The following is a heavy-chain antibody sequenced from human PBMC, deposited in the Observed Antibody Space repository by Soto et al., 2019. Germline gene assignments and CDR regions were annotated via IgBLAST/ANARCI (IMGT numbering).Heavy chain of an antibody. J-gene: IGHJ5*02. D-gene: IGHD2-2*01. Sequence: SETLSLTCTVSGGSISSGDYYWSWIRQPPGKGLEWIGYIYYSGSTYYNPSLKSRVTISVDTSKNQFSLKLSSVTAADTAVYYCARVLEAVVPAAIGDGWFDPLGPGNPGHRLL. CDR2: IYYSGST. V-gene: IGHV4-30-4*01. CDR1: GGSISSGDYY. CDR3: ARVLEAVVPAAIGDGWFDP.